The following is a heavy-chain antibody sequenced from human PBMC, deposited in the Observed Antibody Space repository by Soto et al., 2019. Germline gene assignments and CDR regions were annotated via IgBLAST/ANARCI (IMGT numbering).Heavy chain of an antibody. Sequence: GESLKISCKGSGYSFTSYWIGWVRQMPGKGLEWMGIIYPGDSDTRYSPSFQGQVTISADKSISTAYLQWGSLKASDTAMYYCARRAMIAAAGRIGYFDLWGRGSLVTVSS. D-gene: IGHD6-13*01. V-gene: IGHV5-51*01. CDR3: ARRAMIAAAGRIGYFDL. CDR2: IYPGDSDT. CDR1: GYSFTSYW. J-gene: IGHJ2*01.